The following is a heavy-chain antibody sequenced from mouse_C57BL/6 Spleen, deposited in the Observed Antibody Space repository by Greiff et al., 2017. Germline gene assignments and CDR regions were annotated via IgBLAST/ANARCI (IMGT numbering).Heavy chain of an antibody. CDR1: GYTFTSYW. V-gene: IGHV1-55*01. D-gene: IGHD2-4*01. J-gene: IGHJ4*01. Sequence: QVQLKQPGAELVKPGASVKMSCKASGYTFTSYWITWVKQRPGQGLEWIGDIYPGSGSTNYNEKFKSKATLTVDTSSSTAYMQLSSLTSEDSAVYYCARCNYAYAMDYWGQGTSVTVSS. CDR2: IYPGSGST. CDR3: ARCNYAYAMDY.